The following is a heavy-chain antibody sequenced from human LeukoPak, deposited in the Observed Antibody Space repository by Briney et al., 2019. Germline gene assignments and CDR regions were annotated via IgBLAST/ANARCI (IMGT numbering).Heavy chain of an antibody. D-gene: IGHD2-2*01. J-gene: IGHJ3*02. CDR3: AKVYCSSTSCHDAFDI. CDR1: GFTFSSYG. V-gene: IGHV3-30*02. Sequence: GGSLRLSCAASGFTFSSYGMHWVRQAPGKGLEWVAFIRYDGSNKYYADSVKGRFTISRDNSKNTLYLQMNSLRAEDTAVYYCAKVYCSSTSCHDAFDIWGQGTMVTVSS. CDR2: IRYDGSNK.